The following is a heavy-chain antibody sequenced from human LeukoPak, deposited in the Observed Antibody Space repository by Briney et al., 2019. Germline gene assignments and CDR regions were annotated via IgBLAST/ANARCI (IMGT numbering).Heavy chain of an antibody. CDR2: IESDGGRT. J-gene: IGHJ4*02. Sequence: GGSLRLSCAASGFTFSHYWMHWVRQAPGKGLVSVSRIESDGGRTDYADSLKGRFTISRDNAKNTLYLEMNSLRAEDTAVYYCARVGHCSSTACFIDYWGQGTLVTVSS. D-gene: IGHD2-2*01. V-gene: IGHV3-74*01. CDR3: ARVGHCSSTACFIDY. CDR1: GFTFSHYW.